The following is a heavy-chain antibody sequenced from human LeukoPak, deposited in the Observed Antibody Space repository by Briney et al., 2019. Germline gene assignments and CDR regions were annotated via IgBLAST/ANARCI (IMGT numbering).Heavy chain of an antibody. CDR3: ARGSGY. Sequence: SETLSLTCAVHGGSFSGYFWTWIRQPPGSDLEWIGEINHSGNTTYNPSLKSRLTISVDTSKNQFSLKMTSVTAADTAMYYCARGSGYWGQGTLVTVSS. CDR2: INHSGNT. V-gene: IGHV4-34*01. J-gene: IGHJ4*02. CDR1: GGSFSGYF. D-gene: IGHD3-10*01.